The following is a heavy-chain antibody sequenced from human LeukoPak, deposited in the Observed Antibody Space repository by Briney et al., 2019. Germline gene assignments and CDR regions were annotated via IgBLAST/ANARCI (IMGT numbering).Heavy chain of an antibody. V-gene: IGHV4-59*02. Sequence: AETLSLTCTVSGGSVSNYYWSWIRQSPGKGLEWIGYIYYTETSYNPSLKSRVTISADTSKNQFSLKLYSVTAADTAVYYCATRKLGNDYWGQGTLVTVSS. CDR2: IYYTET. D-gene: IGHD7-27*01. CDR3: ATRKLGNDY. J-gene: IGHJ4*02. CDR1: GGSVSNYY.